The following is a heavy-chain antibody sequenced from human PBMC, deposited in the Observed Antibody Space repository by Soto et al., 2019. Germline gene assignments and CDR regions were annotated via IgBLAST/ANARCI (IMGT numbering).Heavy chain of an antibody. CDR2: INHSGST. CDR3: AKGHHNCFDP. J-gene: IGHJ5*02. CDR1: GGSFSGYY. V-gene: IGHV4-34*01. Sequence: QVQLQQWGAGLLKPSETLSLTCAVYGGSFSGYYWSWIRQPPGKGLEWIGEINHSGSTNYNPSLKSLVTLSVDTAKNQFSLKLSSVTAADTAVYYCAKGHHNCFDPWCQVPLVTASS.